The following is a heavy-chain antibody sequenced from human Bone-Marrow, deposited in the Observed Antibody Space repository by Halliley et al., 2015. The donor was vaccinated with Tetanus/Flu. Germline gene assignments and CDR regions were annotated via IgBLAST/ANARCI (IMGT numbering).Heavy chain of an antibody. CDR2: IRSRGSYI. D-gene: IGHD3-10*01. V-gene: IGHV3-21*06. CDR3: ATGPPFTPGVALAS. Sequence: WLSSIRSRGSYIYYADSVKGRFTISRDNAKNSLSLQMNSLRTEDTALYYWATGPPFTPGVALASWGQGTLVTVSS. J-gene: IGHJ5*02.